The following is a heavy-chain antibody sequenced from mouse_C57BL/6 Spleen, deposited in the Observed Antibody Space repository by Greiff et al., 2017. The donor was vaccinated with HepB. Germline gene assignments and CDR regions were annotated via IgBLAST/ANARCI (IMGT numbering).Heavy chain of an antibody. J-gene: IGHJ3*01. CDR1: GYAFSSSW. CDR2: IYPGDGDT. Sequence: VQRVESGPELVKPGASVKISCKASGYAFSSSWMNWVKQRPGKGLEWIGRIYPGDGDTNYNGKFKGKATLTADKSSSTAYMQLSSLTSEDSAVYFCASDYGSSPWFAYWGQGTLVTVSA. CDR3: ASDYGSSPWFAY. D-gene: IGHD1-1*01. V-gene: IGHV1-82*01.